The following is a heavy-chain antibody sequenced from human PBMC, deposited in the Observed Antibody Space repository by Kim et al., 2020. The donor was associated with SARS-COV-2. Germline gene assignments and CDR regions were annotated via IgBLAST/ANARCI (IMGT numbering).Heavy chain of an antibody. CDR3: ARHEARLDGYNEAHFDY. D-gene: IGHD5-12*01. Sequence: SETLSLTCTVSGGSISSSSYYWGWIRQPPGKGLEWIGSIYYSGSTYYNPSLTSRVTISVDTSKNQFSLKLSSVTAADTAVYYCARHEARLDGYNEAHFDYWGQGTLVTVSS. V-gene: IGHV4-39*01. J-gene: IGHJ4*02. CDR2: IYYSGST. CDR1: GGSISSSSYY.